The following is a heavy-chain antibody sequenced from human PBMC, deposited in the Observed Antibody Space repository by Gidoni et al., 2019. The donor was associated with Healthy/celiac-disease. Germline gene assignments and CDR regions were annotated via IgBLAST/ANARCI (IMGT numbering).Heavy chain of an antibody. J-gene: IGHJ5*02. Sequence: QAQLVQSGAEVKKPGSSVKVSCKASGGTFSSYAISWVRQAPGQGLEWMGRIIPILGIANYAQKFQGRVTITADKSTSTAYMELSSLRSEDTAVYYCASIPSGSNNWFDPWGQGTLVTVSS. CDR3: ASIPSGSNNWFDP. V-gene: IGHV1-69*04. D-gene: IGHD2-2*02. CDR1: GGTFSSYA. CDR2: IIPILGIA.